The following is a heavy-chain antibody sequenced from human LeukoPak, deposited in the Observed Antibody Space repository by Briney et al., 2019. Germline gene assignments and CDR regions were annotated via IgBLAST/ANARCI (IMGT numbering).Heavy chain of an antibody. V-gene: IGHV3-30*02. J-gene: IGHJ4*02. Sequence: GGSLRLSCAASGFIFSDYGMHWVRQAPGKGLEWVTLVRNDGSDKYYADSVKGRFTISRDNSKNTLYLQMNSLRPEDTAVYYCAKHYYGSGSQKYYCDYWGQRTRVTVSS. CDR3: AKHYYGSGSQKYYCDY. CDR2: VRNDGSDK. D-gene: IGHD3-10*01. CDR1: GFIFSDYG.